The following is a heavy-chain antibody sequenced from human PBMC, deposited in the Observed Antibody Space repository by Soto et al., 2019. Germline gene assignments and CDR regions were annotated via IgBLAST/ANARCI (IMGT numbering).Heavy chain of an antibody. CDR1: GGTFSSYA. V-gene: IGHV1-69*01. D-gene: IGHD2-8*01. CDR2: IIPIFGTA. J-gene: IGHJ6*02. Sequence: QVQLVQSGAEVKKPGSSVKVSCKASGGTFSSYAISWVRQAPGQGLEWMGGIIPIFGTANYAQKFQGRVTITADESTSTAYMELSRLRSEDTAVYYCARGGYCTNGVCYGYYYYYYGMDVWGQGTTVTVSS. CDR3: ARGGYCTNGVCYGYYYYYYGMDV.